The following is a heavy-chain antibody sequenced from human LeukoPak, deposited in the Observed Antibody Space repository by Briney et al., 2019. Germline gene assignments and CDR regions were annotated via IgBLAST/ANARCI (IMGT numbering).Heavy chain of an antibody. CDR2: IRYDGSNK. CDR1: GFTFSTYG. CDR3: AKAGTQQWLLFVGVY. J-gene: IGHJ4*02. Sequence: GGSLRLSCAASGFTFSTYGMLWVRKAPGQGQGWVALIRYDGSNKYYADSVKGRFTISRDNSKNTLYLQMNSLRVEDTAMYYCAKAGTQQWLLFVGVYWGQGALVTVSS. V-gene: IGHV3-30*02. D-gene: IGHD6-19*01.